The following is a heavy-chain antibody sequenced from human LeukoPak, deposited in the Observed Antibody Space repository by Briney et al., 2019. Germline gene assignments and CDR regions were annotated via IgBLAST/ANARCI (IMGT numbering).Heavy chain of an antibody. V-gene: IGHV3-30*04. D-gene: IGHD2/OR15-2a*01. Sequence: GRSLRLSCAASGFTFSNYAMHWVRQAPGKGLEWVAVFFFDGTNQYYADAVKGRFTNSRDNSKKTLYLQMSSLRGEDTALYYCGKDQYPGDYYIMDVWVKGTTVTICS. CDR3: GKDQYPGDYYIMDV. J-gene: IGHJ6*03. CDR1: GFTFSNYA. CDR2: FFFDGTNQ.